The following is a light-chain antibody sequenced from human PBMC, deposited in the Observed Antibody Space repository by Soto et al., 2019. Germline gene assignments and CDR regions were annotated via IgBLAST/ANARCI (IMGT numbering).Light chain of an antibody. CDR1: NIGSKN. V-gene: IGLV3-9*01. CDR2: RDS. Sequence: SYEXTQPLSVSVXXXXTAXXXXXGNNIGSKNVHWYQQKPGQAPVLVIYRDSNRPSGIPERFSGSNSGNTATLTISRAQAGDEADYYCQVWDSSTADVVFGGGTKLTVL. CDR3: QVWDSSTADVV. J-gene: IGLJ2*01.